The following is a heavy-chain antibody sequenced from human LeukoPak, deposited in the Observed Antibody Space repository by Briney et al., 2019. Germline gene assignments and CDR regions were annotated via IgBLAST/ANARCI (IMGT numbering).Heavy chain of an antibody. CDR3: ARVPRTRPVWGSYPCFDY. CDR1: GFTFSSYA. J-gene: IGHJ4*02. V-gene: IGHV3-30-3*01. D-gene: IGHD3-16*01. Sequence: GGSLRLSCAASGFTFSSYAMHWVRQAPGKGLEWVAVISYDGSNKYYADSVKGRFTISRDNSKNTLYLQMNSLRSDDTAVYYCARVPRTRPVWGSYPCFDYWGQGTLVTVSS. CDR2: ISYDGSNK.